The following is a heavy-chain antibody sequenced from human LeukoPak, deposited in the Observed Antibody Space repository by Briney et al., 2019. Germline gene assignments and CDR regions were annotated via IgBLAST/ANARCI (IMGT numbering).Heavy chain of an antibody. CDR3: ASLFNCSSTSCYYYYYMDV. J-gene: IGHJ6*03. CDR2: ISAYNGNT. Sequence: ASVKVSCTASGYTFTSYGISWVRQAPGQGLEWMGWISAYNGNTNYAQKLQGRVTMTTDTSTSTAYMELRSLGSEGTAVYYCASLFNCSSTSCYYYYYMDVWGKGTTVTVSS. CDR1: GYTFTSYG. V-gene: IGHV1-18*01. D-gene: IGHD2-2*01.